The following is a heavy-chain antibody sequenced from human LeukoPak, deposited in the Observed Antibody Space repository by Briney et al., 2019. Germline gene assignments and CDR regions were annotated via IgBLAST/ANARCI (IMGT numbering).Heavy chain of an antibody. CDR1: GYTFTGYY. J-gene: IGHJ5*02. Sequence: GASVKVSCKASGYTFTGYYTHWVRQAPGQGLEWMGWINPNSGGTNYAQKFQGRVTMTRDTSISTAYMELSRLRSDDTAVYYCARRFYGSGSYYRFFDPWGQGTLVTVSS. CDR2: INPNSGGT. D-gene: IGHD3-10*01. CDR3: ARRFYGSGSYYRFFDP. V-gene: IGHV1-2*02.